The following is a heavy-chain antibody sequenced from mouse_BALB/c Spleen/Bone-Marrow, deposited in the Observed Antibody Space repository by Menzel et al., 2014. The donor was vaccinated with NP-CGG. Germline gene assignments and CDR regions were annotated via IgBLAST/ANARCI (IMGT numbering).Heavy chain of an antibody. J-gene: IGHJ4*01. Sequence: QVQQQSGAELMKPGASVKISCKVTGYTFSSYWIEWIKQRPGHGLEWIGEILPGSTSSNYNEKVKGKATFTADTSPKTAYMQLSSLTSEDSAVYYCARSWEGHYAMDYWGQGTSVTVSS. CDR2: ILPGSTSS. D-gene: IGHD4-1*01. CDR1: GYTFSSYW. V-gene: IGHV1-9*01. CDR3: ARSWEGHYAMDY.